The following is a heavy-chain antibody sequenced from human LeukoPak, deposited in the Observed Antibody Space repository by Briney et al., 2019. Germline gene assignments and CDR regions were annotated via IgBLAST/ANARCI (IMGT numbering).Heavy chain of an antibody. V-gene: IGHV3-48*01. CDR3: AKIVLSVAGTGVRYFDY. CDR1: GFTFSSYS. D-gene: IGHD6-19*01. J-gene: IGHJ4*02. Sequence: AGGSLRLSCAASGFTFSSYSMNWVRQAPGKGLEWVSYISSSSSTIYYADSVKGRFTISRDNSKNTLYLQMNSLRAEDTAVYYCAKIVLSVAGTGVRYFDYWGQGTLVTVSS. CDR2: ISSSSSTI.